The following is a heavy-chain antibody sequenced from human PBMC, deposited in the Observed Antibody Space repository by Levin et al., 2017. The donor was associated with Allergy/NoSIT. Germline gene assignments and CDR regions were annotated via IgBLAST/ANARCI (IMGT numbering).Heavy chain of an antibody. Sequence: GESLKISCAASGFTFSSYAMHWVRQAPGKRLEWVAVISYDGSNKYYADSVKGRFTISRDNSKNTLYLQMNSLRAEDTAVYYCARDRLPRTGKTPPGVWGQGTTVTVSS. J-gene: IGHJ6*02. CDR2: ISYDGSNK. D-gene: IGHD1/OR15-1a*01. CDR3: ARDRLPRTGKTPPGV. V-gene: IGHV3-30*04. CDR1: GFTFSSYA.